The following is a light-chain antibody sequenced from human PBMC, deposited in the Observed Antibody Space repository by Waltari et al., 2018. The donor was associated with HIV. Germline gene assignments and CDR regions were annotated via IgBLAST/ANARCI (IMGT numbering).Light chain of an antibody. V-gene: IGKV4-1*01. Sequence: DIVMTQSPDSLAVSLGERAAINCKSSQSVLYSSNNKNYLAWYQQKPGQPPKLLISWASTRESGVPDRFSGSGSGTDFTLTISSLQAEDVAVYYCQQYYNTVLTFGGGTKVEIK. CDR2: WAS. CDR3: QQYYNTVLT. J-gene: IGKJ4*01. CDR1: QSVLYSSNNKNY.